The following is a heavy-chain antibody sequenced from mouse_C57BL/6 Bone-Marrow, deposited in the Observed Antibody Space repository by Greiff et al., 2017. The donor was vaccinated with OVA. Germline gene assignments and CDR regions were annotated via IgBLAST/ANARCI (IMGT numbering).Heavy chain of an antibody. J-gene: IGHJ4*01. CDR2: ISNLAYSI. V-gene: IGHV5-15*01. Sequence: EVQRVESGGGLVQPGGSLKLSCAASGFTFSDYGMAWVRQAPRQGPEWVAFISNLAYSIYYADTVTGRFTISRENAKNTLYLEMSSLRSEDTAMYYCARHAMDYWGQGTSVTVSS. CDR3: ARHAMDY. CDR1: GFTFSDYG.